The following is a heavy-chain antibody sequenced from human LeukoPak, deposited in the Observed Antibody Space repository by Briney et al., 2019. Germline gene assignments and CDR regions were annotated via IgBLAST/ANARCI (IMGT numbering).Heavy chain of an antibody. J-gene: IGHJ5*02. CDR3: ARANLWIGEHWFDP. D-gene: IGHD3-10*01. Sequence: ASVKVSCKASGYTFTGYYMHWVRQAPGQGLEWMGWINPNSGGTNYAQKVRDRVTMTTDTSTSTAYMELRSLTSDDTAVYYCARANLWIGEHWFDPWGQGTLVTVSP. V-gene: IGHV1-2*02. CDR1: GYTFTGYY. CDR2: INPNSGGT.